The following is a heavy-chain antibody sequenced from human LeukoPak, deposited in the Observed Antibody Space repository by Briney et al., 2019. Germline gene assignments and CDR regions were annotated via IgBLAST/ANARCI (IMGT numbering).Heavy chain of an antibody. Sequence: GGSLRLSCAASGFTFSSYWMSWVHQAPGKGLEWVANIKQDGSEKYYVDSVKGRFTISRDNAKNSLYLQMNSLRAGDTAVYYCARDQYSPNDFDYWGQGTLVTVSS. V-gene: IGHV3-7*01. J-gene: IGHJ4*02. CDR3: ARDQYSPNDFDY. CDR1: GFTFSSYW. D-gene: IGHD6-6*01. CDR2: IKQDGSEK.